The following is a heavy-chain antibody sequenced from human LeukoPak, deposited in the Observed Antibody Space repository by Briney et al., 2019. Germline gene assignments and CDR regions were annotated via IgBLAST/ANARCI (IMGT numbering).Heavy chain of an antibody. V-gene: IGHV1-2*04. Sequence: GASVKVSCKASGYTFTGYYMHWVRQAPGQGLEWMGWINPNSGGTNYAQKFQGWVTMTRDTTISTAYMELSRLRSDDTAVYYCARDEGDSGSSFDYWGQGTLVTVSS. J-gene: IGHJ4*02. CDR2: INPNSGGT. CDR3: ARDEGDSGSSFDY. D-gene: IGHD1-26*01. CDR1: GYTFTGYY.